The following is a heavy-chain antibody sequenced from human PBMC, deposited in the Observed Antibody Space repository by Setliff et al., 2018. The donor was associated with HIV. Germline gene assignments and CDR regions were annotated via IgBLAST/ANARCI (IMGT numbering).Heavy chain of an antibody. CDR2: IFHSGNT. V-gene: IGHV4-30-2*02. CDR3: ATGIDNFWSSYVN. CDR1: GASISSGDYS. D-gene: IGHD3-3*01. J-gene: IGHJ4*02. Sequence: PSETLSLSCAVSGASISSGDYSWSWIRQPPGKGLEWIGYIFHSGNTYYTPSLKSRVTISGDTSKNVFSLKLTSVTPADTAVYYCATGIDNFWSSYVNWGQGTLVTVSS.